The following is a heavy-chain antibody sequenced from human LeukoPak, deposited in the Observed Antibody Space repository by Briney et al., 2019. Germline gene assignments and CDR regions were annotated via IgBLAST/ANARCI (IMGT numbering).Heavy chain of an antibody. J-gene: IGHJ5*02. CDR3: AKSHGSDWYSRLDP. CDR1: GGSISSYS. V-gene: IGHV4-59*01. D-gene: IGHD6-19*01. CDR2: IHCSGNT. Sequence: SETLSLTCTVSGGSISSYSWSWIRQPPEKGLEYIGYIHCSGNTNYNPSLKSRVTISADTSKNQFSLKLSSVTAADTAVYYCAKSHGSDWYSRLDPWGQGTLVTVSS.